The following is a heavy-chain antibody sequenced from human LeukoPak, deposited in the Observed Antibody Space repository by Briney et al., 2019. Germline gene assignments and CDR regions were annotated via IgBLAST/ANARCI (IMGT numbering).Heavy chain of an antibody. D-gene: IGHD1-26*01. CDR2: INPSGGST. V-gene: IGHV1-46*01. J-gene: IGHJ4*02. Sequence: ASVKVSCKASGYSFTGYYMHWVRQAPGQGLEWMGIINPSGGSTSYAQKFQGRVTMTRDTSTSTVYMELSSLRSEDTAVYYCARREVGATDLVYWGQGTLVTVSS. CDR1: GYSFTGYY. CDR3: ARREVGATDLVY.